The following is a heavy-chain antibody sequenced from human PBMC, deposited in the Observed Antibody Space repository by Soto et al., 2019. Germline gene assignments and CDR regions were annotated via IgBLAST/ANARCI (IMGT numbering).Heavy chain of an antibody. Sequence: EVQLVESGGGLVKPGGSLRLSCAASGFTLSNAWMHWVRQTPGKGLEWVGRIKSKTDGGTADYAAPVKGRFTISRDDSPNTLFLPMNSLNTEDTAVYYCCTDQGDSSRWYHFDYWGQGTSVTVSS. D-gene: IGHD6-13*01. V-gene: IGHV3-15*07. J-gene: IGHJ4*02. CDR1: GFTLSNAW. CDR2: IKSKTDGGTA. CDR3: CTDQGDSSRWYHFDY.